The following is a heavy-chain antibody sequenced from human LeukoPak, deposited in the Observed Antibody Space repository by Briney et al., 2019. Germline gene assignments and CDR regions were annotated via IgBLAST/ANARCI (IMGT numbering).Heavy chain of an antibody. CDR2: IIPIFGTA. CDR3: AMDNPRIAVAATDAFDT. Sequence: ASVKVSCKASGGTFSSYAISWVRQAPGQGLEWMGGIIPIFGTANYAQKFQGRVTITADESTSTAYMELSSLRSEDTAVYYCAMDNPRIAVAATDAFDTWGQGTMVTVSS. J-gene: IGHJ3*02. CDR1: GGTFSSYA. V-gene: IGHV1-69*13. D-gene: IGHD6-19*01.